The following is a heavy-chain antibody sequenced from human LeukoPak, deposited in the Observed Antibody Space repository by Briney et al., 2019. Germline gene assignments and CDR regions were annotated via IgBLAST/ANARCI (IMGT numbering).Heavy chain of an antibody. CDR2: INPNSGGT. V-gene: IGHV1-2*02. Sequence: ASVKVSCKASGYTFTGYYMHWVRQAPGQGLEWMGWINPNSGGTNYAQKFQGRVTMTRDTSISTAYMELSRLRSDDTAVYYCARGFPPTYYYYMDVWGKGTTVTVFS. CDR3: ARGFPPTYYYYMDV. J-gene: IGHJ6*03. D-gene: IGHD3-3*01. CDR1: GYTFTGYY.